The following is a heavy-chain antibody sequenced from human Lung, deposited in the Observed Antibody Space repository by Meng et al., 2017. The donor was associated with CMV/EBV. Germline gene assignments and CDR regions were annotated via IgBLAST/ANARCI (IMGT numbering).Heavy chain of an antibody. Sequence: GESLKISCAASGFTFSSYAMHWVRQAPGKGLEWVAVISYDGSNKYYADSVKGRFTISRDNSKNTLYLQMNSLRAEDTAVYYCARAFYDSIFDGMDVWGQGTTGT. D-gene: IGHD3-22*01. CDR1: GFTFSSYA. V-gene: IGHV3-30*04. CDR3: ARAFYDSIFDGMDV. J-gene: IGHJ6*02. CDR2: ISYDGSNK.